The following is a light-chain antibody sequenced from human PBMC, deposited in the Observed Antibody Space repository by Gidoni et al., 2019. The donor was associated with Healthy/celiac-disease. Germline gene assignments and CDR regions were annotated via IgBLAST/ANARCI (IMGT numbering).Light chain of an antibody. Sequence: QSVLTQPPSASGTPGQRVTISCSGSSSNIGSNTVNWYQQLPGTAPKLLIYSNNQRPSGVPDRCSGSKSGTSASLAISGPQSEDEADYYCAAWDDSLNGFWVFGGGTKLTVL. J-gene: IGLJ3*02. CDR2: SNN. CDR1: SSNIGSNT. CDR3: AAWDDSLNGFWV. V-gene: IGLV1-44*01.